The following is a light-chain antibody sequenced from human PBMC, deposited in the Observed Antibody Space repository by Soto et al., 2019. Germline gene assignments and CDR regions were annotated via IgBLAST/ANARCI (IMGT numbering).Light chain of an antibody. CDR2: GAS. CDR3: QQANSFPWT. J-gene: IGKJ1*01. V-gene: IGKV1-12*01. Sequence: DIQMTQSPSSVSASGGDRVTITCRASQGIGSWLGWYQQKPGKAPKLLIYGASNLESGVPSRFSGSGSGTDFTLTISSLQPEDVATYYCQQANSFPWTFGQGTKVEIK. CDR1: QGIGSW.